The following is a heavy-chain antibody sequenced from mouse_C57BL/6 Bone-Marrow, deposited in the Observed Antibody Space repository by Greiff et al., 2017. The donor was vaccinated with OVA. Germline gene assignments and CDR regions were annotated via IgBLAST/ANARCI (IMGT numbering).Heavy chain of an antibody. CDR3: TTYPNWDIYAMDY. V-gene: IGHV14-4*01. D-gene: IGHD4-1*01. J-gene: IGHJ4*01. Sequence: EVQLQQSGAELVRPGASVKLSCTASGFNIKDDYMHWVKQRPEQGLEWIGWIDPENGDTEYASKFQGKATITADTSSNTAYLQLSSLTSEDTAVYYCTTYPNWDIYAMDYWGQGTSVTVSS. CDR1: GFNIKDDY. CDR2: IDPENGDT.